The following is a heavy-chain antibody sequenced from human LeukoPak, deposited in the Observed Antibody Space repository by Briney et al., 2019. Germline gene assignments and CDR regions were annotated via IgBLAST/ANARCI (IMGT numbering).Heavy chain of an antibody. J-gene: IGHJ4*02. V-gene: IGHV4-30-2*01. CDR1: GGSISSDAYS. Sequence: PSQTLSLTCAVSGGSISSDAYSWNWIRKPPGKGLEWIGYIFQSGSTYYNPSLKSRVTVSVDRSRNQFSLKLTSVTAADTAVYYCARERGGSGNYSYFDFWGQGTLATVSS. CDR2: IFQSGST. D-gene: IGHD3-10*01. CDR3: ARERGGSGNYSYFDF.